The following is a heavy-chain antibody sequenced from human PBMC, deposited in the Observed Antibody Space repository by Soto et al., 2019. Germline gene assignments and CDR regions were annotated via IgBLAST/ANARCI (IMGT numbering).Heavy chain of an antibody. V-gene: IGHV4-59*08. Sequence: QVQLQESGPGLVKPSETLSLTCTVSGGSISSYYWSWIRQPPGKGLEWIGYIYYTGSTNYTPSLKSRVTISVDTSKNQFSLSLTSVTAADTAVYYCARHSGGYNGFDFSYWGQGALVTVSS. J-gene: IGHJ4*02. D-gene: IGHD5-12*01. CDR2: IYYTGST. CDR3: ARHSGGYNGFDFSY. CDR1: GGSISSYY.